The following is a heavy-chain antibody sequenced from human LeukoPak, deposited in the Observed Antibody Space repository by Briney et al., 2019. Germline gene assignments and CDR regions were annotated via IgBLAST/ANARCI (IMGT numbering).Heavy chain of an antibody. CDR1: GFTFSSYA. V-gene: IGHV3-23*01. J-gene: IGHJ4*02. D-gene: IGHD6-19*01. Sequence: PGGSLRLPCAASGFTFSSYAMNWVRQAPGKGLEWVSNISGRGGSTYYADSVKGRFTISRDNSKNTLYLQMNSLRAEDTAVYYCAKSVGGTGDPVDYWGQGTLVIVSA. CDR2: ISGRGGST. CDR3: AKSVGGTGDPVDY.